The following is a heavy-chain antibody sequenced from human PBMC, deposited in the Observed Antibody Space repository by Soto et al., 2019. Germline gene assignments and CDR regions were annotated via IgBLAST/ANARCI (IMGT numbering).Heavy chain of an antibody. CDR3: SFYLDAATKDENYF. Sequence: SQTRSETWIGSAGSTSTGSYFWCCIRQPTGKGLEWIGSIYYSGSTYYNPSLKSRVTISVDTSKNQFSLKLSSVTAADTAVYYCSFYLDAATKDENYF. J-gene: IGHJ1*01. CDR2: IYYSGST. D-gene: IGHD2-15*01. V-gene: IGHV4-39*01. CDR1: AGSTSTGSYF.